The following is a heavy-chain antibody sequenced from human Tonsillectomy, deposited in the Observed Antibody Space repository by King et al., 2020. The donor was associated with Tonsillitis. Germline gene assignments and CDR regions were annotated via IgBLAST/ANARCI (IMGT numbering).Heavy chain of an antibody. J-gene: IGHJ6*03. V-gene: IGHV3-33*08. CDR1: GFTFSSYG. Sequence: VQLVESGGGVVQPGRSLRLSCAASGFTFSSYGMHWVRQAPGKGLEWVAGIWYDGSNKYYADSVKGRFTISRDNSKNTLYLQMNSLRAEDTAVYYCARDSYMDVWGKGTTVTVSS. CDR2: IWYDGSNK. CDR3: ARDSYMDV.